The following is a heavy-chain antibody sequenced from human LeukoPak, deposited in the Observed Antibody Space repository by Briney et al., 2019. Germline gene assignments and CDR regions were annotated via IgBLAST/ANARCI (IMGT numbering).Heavy chain of an antibody. V-gene: IGHV4-59*11. Sequence: SETLSLTCTVSGGALSGHYWSWIRQPPGKRLEWIGYVSYTGRTKYNPSLQSRVTISIDTSKRQFSLKLTSVTSADTAVYSCARLLDNDISGDPDTFDVWGQGTTVIVSS. CDR3: ARLLDNDISGDPDTFDV. CDR2: VSYTGRT. J-gene: IGHJ3*01. CDR1: GGALSGHY. D-gene: IGHD3-22*01.